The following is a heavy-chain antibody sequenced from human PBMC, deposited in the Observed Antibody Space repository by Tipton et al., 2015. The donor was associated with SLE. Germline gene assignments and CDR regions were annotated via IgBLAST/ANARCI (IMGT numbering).Heavy chain of an antibody. CDR1: GGTFSSYA. CDR3: ARLVGGTTGASFAY. Sequence: QLVQSGAEVKKPGSSAKVSCKASGGTFSSYAISWVRQAPGQGLEWMGGGIPIFGTANYAQKFQGRVTITADESTSTAYMELSSLRSEDRAVYYCARLVGGTTGASFAYWGQGTLVTVSS. CDR2: GIPIFGTA. V-gene: IGHV1-69*01. J-gene: IGHJ4*02. D-gene: IGHD1-26*01.